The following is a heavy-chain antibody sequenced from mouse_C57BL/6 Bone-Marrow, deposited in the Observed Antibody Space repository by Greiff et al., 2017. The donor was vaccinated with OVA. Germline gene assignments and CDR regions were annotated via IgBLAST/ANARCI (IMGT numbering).Heavy chain of an antibody. D-gene: IGHD2-5*01. V-gene: IGHV1-63*01. CDR3: ARLGYSNYPYYFDY. CDR1: GYTFTNYW. CDR2: IYPGGGYT. Sequence: QVQLQQSGAELVRPGTSVKMSCKASGYTFTNYWIGWAKQRPGHGLEWIGDIYPGGGYTNYNEKFKGKATLTADKSSSIAYMQFSSLTSEDSAIYYCARLGYSNYPYYFDYWGQGTTLTVSS. J-gene: IGHJ2*01.